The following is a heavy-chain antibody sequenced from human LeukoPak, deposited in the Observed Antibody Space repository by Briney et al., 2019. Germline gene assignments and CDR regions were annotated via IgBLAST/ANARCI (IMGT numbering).Heavy chain of an antibody. CDR2: INHNGST. Sequence: SKTLSLTCAVYGVSFSDYFWSWIRQSPGKGLEWIGEINHNGSTNYNPSLKSRVTISIDTSKNQFSLKLSSVTAADTAVYYCARGDCSSTSCYLSDWFDPWGQGTLVTVSS. J-gene: IGHJ5*02. V-gene: IGHV4-34*01. D-gene: IGHD2-2*01. CDR1: GVSFSDYF. CDR3: ARGDCSSTSCYLSDWFDP.